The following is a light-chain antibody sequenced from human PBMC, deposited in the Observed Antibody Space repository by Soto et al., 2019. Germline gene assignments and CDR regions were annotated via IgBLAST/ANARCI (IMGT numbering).Light chain of an antibody. Sequence: DIQMTQSPSTLSSFVGDRVNITCRASQSITGWVAWYQQKPGEAPRLLIYDATTLVGGVPSRFSGGGSGTEFTLTISRLQPEDCAAYYCQQYFSYSPWTFGQGTTVELK. V-gene: IGKV1-5*01. CDR1: QSITGW. CDR2: DAT. CDR3: QQYFSYSPWT. J-gene: IGKJ1*01.